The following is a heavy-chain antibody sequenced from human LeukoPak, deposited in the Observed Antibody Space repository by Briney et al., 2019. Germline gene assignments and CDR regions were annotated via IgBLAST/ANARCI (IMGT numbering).Heavy chain of an antibody. CDR2: IYYSGST. J-gene: IGHJ5*02. CDR1: GGSISSYY. CDR3: ARHNPTGVIATQRYNWFDP. D-gene: IGHD2-21*01. Sequence: SETLSLTCTVSGGSISSYYWSWIRQPPGKGLEWIGYIYYSGSTNYNPSLKSRVTISVDTSKNQFSLKLSSVTAADTAVYYCARHNPTGVIATQRYNWFDPWGQGTLVTVSS. V-gene: IGHV4-59*08.